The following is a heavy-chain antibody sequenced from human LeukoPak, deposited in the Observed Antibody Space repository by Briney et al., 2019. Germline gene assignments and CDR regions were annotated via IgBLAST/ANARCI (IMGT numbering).Heavy chain of an antibody. Sequence: SETLSLTCTVSGGSISSYYWSWIRQPPGKGLEWIGYIYYSGSTNYNPSLKSRVTISVDTSKNQFSLKLSSVTAADTAVYYCVSSSTRGPFDYWGQGTLVTVSS. CDR1: GGSISSYY. CDR2: IYYSGST. J-gene: IGHJ4*02. V-gene: IGHV4-59*12. CDR3: VSSSTRGPFDY. D-gene: IGHD6-13*01.